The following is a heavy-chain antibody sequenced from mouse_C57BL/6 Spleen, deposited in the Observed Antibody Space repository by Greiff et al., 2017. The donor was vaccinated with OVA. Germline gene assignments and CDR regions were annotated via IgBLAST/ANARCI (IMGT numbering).Heavy chain of an antibody. D-gene: IGHD2-3*01. CDR1: GFSFTSYG. J-gene: IGHJ1*03. V-gene: IGHV2-5*01. CDR2: IWRGGST. CDR3: AKAMVYEYFDV. Sequence: QVHVKQSGPGLVQPSQSLSLTCTVSGFSFTSYGVHWVRQSPGKGLEWLGVIWRGGSTDYTAAFMSRLSITKDNSKSQVFFKMNSLQADDTAIYYCAKAMVYEYFDVWGTGTTVTVSS.